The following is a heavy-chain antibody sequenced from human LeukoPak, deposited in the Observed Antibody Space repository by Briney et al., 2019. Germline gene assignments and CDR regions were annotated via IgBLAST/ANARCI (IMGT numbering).Heavy chain of an antibody. CDR2: IRQDGTEK. D-gene: IGHD6-13*01. CDR1: GFTFSTYW. CDR3: ARVAAAYYFYY. V-gene: IGHV3-7*01. J-gene: IGHJ4*02. Sequence: GGSLRLSCAASGFTFSTYWMSWVRQAPGKGLEWVANIRQDGTEKYYVDSVKGRFTISRDNAKNSLYLQMSSLRAEDTAVYYCARVAAAYYFYYWGQGTLVTVSS.